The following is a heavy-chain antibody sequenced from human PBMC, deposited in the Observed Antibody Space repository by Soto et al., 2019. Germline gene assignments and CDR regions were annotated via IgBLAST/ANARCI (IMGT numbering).Heavy chain of an antibody. Sequence: EVQLLESGGGLVQPGGSLRLSCAASGFTFSFYAMKWVRQAPGKGLEWVSTISGSGGSPYYADSVKGRFTISRDNSKNSLYLQLNSLRAEDTAVYYCAKEQTWSLTHGFDICVQGTMVTVSS. CDR3: AKEQTWSLTHGFDI. V-gene: IGHV3-23*01. D-gene: IGHD2-8*01. J-gene: IGHJ3*02. CDR1: GFTFSFYA. CDR2: ISGSGGSP.